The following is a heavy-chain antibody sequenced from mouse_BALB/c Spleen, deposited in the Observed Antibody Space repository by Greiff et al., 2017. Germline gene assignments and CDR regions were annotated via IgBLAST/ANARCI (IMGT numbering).Heavy chain of an antibody. V-gene: IGHV1-82*01. D-gene: IGHD1-1*01. CDR1: GYAFSSSW. CDR3: ARQYYGSIYAMDY. J-gene: IGHJ4*01. Sequence: QVQLKQSGPELVKPGASVKISCKASGYAFSSSWMNWVKQRPGQGLEWIGRIYPGDGDTNYNGKFKGKATLTADKSSSTAYMQLSSLTSVDSAVYFCARQYYGSIYAMDYWGQGTSVTVSS. CDR2: IYPGDGDT.